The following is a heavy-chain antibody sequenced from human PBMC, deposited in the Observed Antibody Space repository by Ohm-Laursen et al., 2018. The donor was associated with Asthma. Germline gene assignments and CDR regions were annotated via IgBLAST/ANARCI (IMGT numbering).Heavy chain of an antibody. J-gene: IGHJ4*02. D-gene: IGHD1-26*01. Sequence: SETLSLTCTVSGGSISSYYWSWIRQPPGKGLEWIGYIYYSGSTNYNPSLKSRVTISVDTSKNQFSLKLSSVTAADTAVYYCARSSLGSQGIDYWGQGTLVTVSS. V-gene: IGHV4-59*01. CDR3: ARSSLGSQGIDY. CDR1: GGSISSYY. CDR2: IYYSGST.